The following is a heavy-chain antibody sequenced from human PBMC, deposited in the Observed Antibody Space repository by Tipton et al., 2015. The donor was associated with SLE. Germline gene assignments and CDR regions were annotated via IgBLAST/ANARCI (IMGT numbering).Heavy chain of an antibody. Sequence: TLSLTCTVSGGSISSYYWSWVRQPPGKGLEWIGYISFSGLTNYNPSVRSRVSTSMDTSKNQFSLQMSSVTAADTALYYCARHKLGFSWSYFDSWGQGTLATVSS. CDR2: ISFSGLT. V-gene: IGHV4-59*08. CDR1: GGSISSYY. D-gene: IGHD3-3*01. CDR3: ARHKLGFSWSYFDS. J-gene: IGHJ4*02.